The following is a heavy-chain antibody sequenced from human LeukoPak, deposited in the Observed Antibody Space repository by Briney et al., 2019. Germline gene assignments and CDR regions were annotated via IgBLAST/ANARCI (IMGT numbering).Heavy chain of an antibody. J-gene: IGHJ3*02. CDR3: ARRLDI. Sequence: GGSLRLSCAASGFTFDDYAMHWVRQAPGKGLEWVSGISWNSGSIGYADSVKGRFTISRDNAKNSLYLQMNSLRDEDTAVYYCARRLDIWGQGTMVTVSS. V-gene: IGHV3-9*01. CDR1: GFTFDDYA. CDR2: ISWNSGSI.